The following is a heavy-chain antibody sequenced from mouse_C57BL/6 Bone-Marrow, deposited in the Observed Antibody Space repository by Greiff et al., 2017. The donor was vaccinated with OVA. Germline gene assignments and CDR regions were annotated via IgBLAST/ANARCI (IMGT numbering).Heavy chain of an antibody. CDR3: ARRPSYGSSFGFAY. CDR1: GYTFTDYY. V-gene: IGHV1-26*01. D-gene: IGHD1-1*01. J-gene: IGHJ3*01. Sequence: EVQLQQSGPELVKPGASVKISCKASGYTFTDYYMNWVKQSHGKSLEWIGDINPNNGGTSYNQKFKGKATLTVDKSSSTAYMELRSLTSDDSAVYYCARRPSYGSSFGFAYWGQGTLVTVSA. CDR2: INPNNGGT.